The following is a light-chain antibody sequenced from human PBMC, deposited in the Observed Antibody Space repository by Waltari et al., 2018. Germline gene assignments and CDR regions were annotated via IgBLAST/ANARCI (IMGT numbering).Light chain of an antibody. CDR1: SSDVGNYNL. CDR2: EVT. J-gene: IGLJ1*01. V-gene: IGLV2-23*02. CDR3: CSYAGLGIYV. Sequence: QSGLTQPASVSGSPGQSITISCTGTSSDVGNYNLVSWYQQYPGQAPKLMVYEVTKRTSGVCYRFSGSKSGNTASLTIYGLQSEDEADYYCCSYAGLGIYVFGTGTKVTVL.